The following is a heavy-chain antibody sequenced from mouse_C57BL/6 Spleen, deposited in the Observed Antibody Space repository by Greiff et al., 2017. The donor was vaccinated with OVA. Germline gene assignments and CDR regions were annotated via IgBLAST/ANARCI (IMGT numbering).Heavy chain of an antibody. CDR3: ARSNYYGSSFAWFAY. CDR2: IAPEDGET. J-gene: IGHJ3*01. CDR1: GFNIKDYY. D-gene: IGHD1-1*01. V-gene: IGHV14-2*01. Sequence: VQLQQSGAELVKPGASVKLSCTASGFNIKDYYMHWVKQRTEQGLEWIGRIAPEDGETKYAPKFQGKATITADTSSNTAYLKLSSLTSEDTAVYYSARSNYYGSSFAWFAYWGQGTLVTVSA.